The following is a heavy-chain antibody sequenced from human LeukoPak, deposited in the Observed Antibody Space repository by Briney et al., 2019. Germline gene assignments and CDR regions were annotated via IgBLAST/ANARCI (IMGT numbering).Heavy chain of an antibody. CDR1: GGTFSSDA. D-gene: IGHD3-3*01. J-gene: IGHJ4*02. V-gene: IGHV1-69*05. CDR3: AMTTGGDFWSGYNFDY. Sequence: SVKLSCKASGGTFSSDAINWVRHPPGQGLEWMGGIIPIFGTANYAQKFQGRVTITTDESTSTAYMELSSLRSEDTAVYYCAMTTGGDFWSGYNFDYWGQGTLVTVSS. CDR2: IIPIFGTA.